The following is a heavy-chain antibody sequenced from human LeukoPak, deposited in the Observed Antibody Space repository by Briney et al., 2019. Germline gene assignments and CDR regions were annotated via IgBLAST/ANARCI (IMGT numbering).Heavy chain of an antibody. D-gene: IGHD3-10*01. V-gene: IGHV4-39*02. CDR3: ATVSAFFYDSGSYYTFDY. CDR2: IYYSKNT. J-gene: IGHJ4*02. CDR1: GGSISSSSAY. Sequence: SETLSLTCTVSGGSISSSSAYWGWIRQPPGMGLEWIGSIYYSKNTYYNPSLKSRVTISADTSKNQFSLTLGSVSATDTAVYYCATVSAFFYDSGSYYTFDYWGQGTLVTVSS.